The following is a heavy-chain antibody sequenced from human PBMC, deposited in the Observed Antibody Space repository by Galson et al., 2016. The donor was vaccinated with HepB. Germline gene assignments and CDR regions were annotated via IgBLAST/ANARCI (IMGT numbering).Heavy chain of an antibody. Sequence: SETLSLTCTVSGGSISSSSSYWGWIRQPPGKGLEWIGSISYSGSTYYNPSLKSRITISVDTAKNQFSLKLSSVTAADTAVYYCARHHLIGVVITALANWFDPWGQGTLVTVSS. D-gene: IGHD3-22*01. CDR3: ARHHLIGVVITALANWFDP. J-gene: IGHJ5*02. CDR1: GGSISSSSSY. CDR2: ISYSGST. V-gene: IGHV4-39*01.